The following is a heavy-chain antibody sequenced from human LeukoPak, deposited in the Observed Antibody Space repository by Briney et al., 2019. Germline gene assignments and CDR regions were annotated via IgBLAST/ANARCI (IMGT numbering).Heavy chain of an antibody. Sequence: ASVKVSCKASGYTFTSYYMHWVRQAPGQGLEWMGIINPSGGSTSYAQKFQGRVTMTRDTSTSTVYMELSSLRSEDTAVYYCARECYDILTGYQHFDYWGQGTLVTVSS. CDR2: INPSGGST. V-gene: IGHV1-46*03. D-gene: IGHD3-9*01. CDR1: GYTFTSYY. CDR3: ARECYDILTGYQHFDY. J-gene: IGHJ4*02.